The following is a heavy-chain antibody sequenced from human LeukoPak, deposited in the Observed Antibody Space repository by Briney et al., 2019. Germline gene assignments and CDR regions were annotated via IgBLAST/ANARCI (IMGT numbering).Heavy chain of an antibody. V-gene: IGHV4-39*01. Sequence: SETLSLTCTVSGGSISSSSDYWGWIRQPPGKGLEWIGSIYYIGSTYYNPSLKSRVTISVDTSKNQFSLKLSSVPAADTAVYYCARNTDFQQYGDSLSFDYWGQGTLVTVSS. CDR1: GGSISSSSDY. D-gene: IGHD4-17*01. J-gene: IGHJ4*02. CDR3: ARNTDFQQYGDSLSFDY. CDR2: IYYIGST.